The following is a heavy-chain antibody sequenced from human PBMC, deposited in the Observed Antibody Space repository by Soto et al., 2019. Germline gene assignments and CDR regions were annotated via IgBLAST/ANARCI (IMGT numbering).Heavy chain of an antibody. D-gene: IGHD3-22*01. J-gene: IGHJ4*02. CDR1: GFTFRDHY. CDR3: GIGVYHSGVSPVDY. CDR2: IRNKADRYTT. V-gene: IGHV3-72*01. Sequence: EVQLVESGGGLVKPGGSLRLSCAASGFTFRDHYMDWVRQAAGKGLEWVGRIRNKADRYTTEYAASVKGRFSFPRDDSKNALYLPMNSRKTDDRAVYFLGIGVYHSGVSPVDYWGQGTVVTVSS.